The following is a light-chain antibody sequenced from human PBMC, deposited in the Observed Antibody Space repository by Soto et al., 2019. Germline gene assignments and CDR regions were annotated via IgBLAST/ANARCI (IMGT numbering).Light chain of an antibody. Sequence: PGQRVTLSCSASENVGSTYLAWYQQKRGQAPTFLIYGASSRAAGIPDRFSGSGSGTDFTLTISRREPEDFAVSFCHQRAGWPPTFGGGTKGDI. CDR1: ENVGSTY. CDR2: GAS. CDR3: HQRAGWPPT. J-gene: IGKJ4*01. V-gene: IGKV3D-20*02.